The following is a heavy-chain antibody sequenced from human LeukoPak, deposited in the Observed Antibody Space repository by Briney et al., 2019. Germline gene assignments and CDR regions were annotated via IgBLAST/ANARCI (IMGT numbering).Heavy chain of an antibody. V-gene: IGHV4-38-2*02. CDR2: IYHSGST. D-gene: IGHD3-9*01. J-gene: IGHJ4*02. CDR3: ARGRDYYDILSGYYPFDY. Sequence: SETLSLTCTVSGYSISSGYYWGWIRQPPGKGLEWIGSIYHSGSTYYNPSLKRRVTISVDTSKNQFSLKLSSVTAADTAVYYCARGRDYYDILSGYYPFDYWVQGTLVTVSS. CDR1: GYSISSGYY.